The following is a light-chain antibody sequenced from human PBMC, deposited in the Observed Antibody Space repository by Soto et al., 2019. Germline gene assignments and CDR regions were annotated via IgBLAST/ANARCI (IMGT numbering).Light chain of an antibody. CDR2: EVS. J-gene: IGLJ3*02. V-gene: IGLV2-8*01. CDR1: SSDVGGYNY. CDR3: SSYASRFLWG. Sequence: QSALTQPTSASGSPGQSVTISCTGTSSDVGGYNYVCWYQQYPGKAPKLMIHEVSTRASGVPDRFSGSKSGNTASLTVSGLQAEDEPDYYCSSYASRFLWGFGGGTKLNVL.